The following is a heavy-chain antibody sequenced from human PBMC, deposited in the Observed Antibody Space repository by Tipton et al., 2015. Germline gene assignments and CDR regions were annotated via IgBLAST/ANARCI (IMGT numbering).Heavy chain of an antibody. J-gene: IGHJ6*02. V-gene: IGHV4-4*02. Sequence: TLSLTCSVSGDSISSSNWWSWVRQPPGKGLEWIGEIHHGGSTNYNPSLKSRVTMSVDTSKNQFSLHLSSVTAADTAVYYCASHYSTVTIPYYYYGMDVWGQGTTVTVSS. D-gene: IGHD4-17*01. CDR1: GDSISSSNW. CDR3: ASHYSTVTIPYYYYGMDV. CDR2: IHHGGST.